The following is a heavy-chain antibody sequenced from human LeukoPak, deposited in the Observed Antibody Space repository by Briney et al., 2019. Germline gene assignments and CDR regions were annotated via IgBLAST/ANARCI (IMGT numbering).Heavy chain of an antibody. Sequence: PSETLSLTCAVYGGSFSGYYWSWIRQPPGKGLEWIGEINHSGSTNYNPSLKSRVTISVDTSKNQFSLKLSSVTAADTAVYYWARGLLLWFGEFPRSDAFDIWGQGTMVTVSS. CDR3: ARGLLLWFGEFPRSDAFDI. CDR2: INHSGST. V-gene: IGHV4-34*01. CDR1: GGSFSGYY. J-gene: IGHJ3*02. D-gene: IGHD3-10*01.